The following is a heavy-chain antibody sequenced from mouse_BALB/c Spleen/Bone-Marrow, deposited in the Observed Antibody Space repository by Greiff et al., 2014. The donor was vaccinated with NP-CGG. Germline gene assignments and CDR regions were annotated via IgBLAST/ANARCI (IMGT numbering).Heavy chain of an antibody. D-gene: IGHD2-1*01. CDR3: TEVCAFAH. Sequence: VQLQQSGAELVKPGASGKMSCKAFGYTFTTYPIEWMKQNHGKSLEWIGNFHPYNDDTNYNEKFRGKAKLTVERSSGTVYLELSRLTSDYSDDSSSTEVCAFAHRGQGTMVTVSA. V-gene: IGHV1-47*01. CDR1: GYTFTTYP. CDR2: FHPYNDDT. J-gene: IGHJ3*01.